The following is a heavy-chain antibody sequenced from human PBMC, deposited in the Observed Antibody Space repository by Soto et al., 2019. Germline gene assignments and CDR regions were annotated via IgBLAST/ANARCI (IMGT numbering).Heavy chain of an antibody. CDR2: ISGSGGST. V-gene: IGHV3-23*01. J-gene: IGHJ4*02. D-gene: IGHD6-13*01. Sequence: GGSLRLSCAASGFTFSSYSMSWVRQAPGKGLEKVSAISGSGGSTYYAEYVKGWFTISRDNSKNTLYLQMNRLRAEDTAVYYCAKDSSSWYQDYWGQGTLVTVSS. CDR3: AKDSSSWYQDY. CDR1: GFTFSSYS.